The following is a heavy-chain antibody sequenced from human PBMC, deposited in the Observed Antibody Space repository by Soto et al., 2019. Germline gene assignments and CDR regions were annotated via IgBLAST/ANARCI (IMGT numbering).Heavy chain of an antibody. D-gene: IGHD6-13*01. J-gene: IGHJ6*03. CDR2: IYYSGST. CDR1: GGSISSYY. V-gene: IGHV4-59*01. CDR3: ARFTAAGTNYYYYMDV. Sequence: TSETLSLTCTVSGGSISSYYWSWIRQPPGKGLEWIGYIYYSGSTNYNPSLKSRVTISVDTSKNQFSLKLSSVTAADTAVYYCARFTAAGTNYYYYMDVWGKGTTVTVSS.